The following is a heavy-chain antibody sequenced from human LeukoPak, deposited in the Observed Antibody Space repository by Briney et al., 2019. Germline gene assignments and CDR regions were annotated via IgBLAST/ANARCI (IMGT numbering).Heavy chain of an antibody. V-gene: IGHV3-30*03. J-gene: IGHJ4*02. CDR1: GFTFSSYG. CDR2: ISYDGSNK. D-gene: IGHD2-8*02. CDR3: SGGRMGMFDY. Sequence: PGGSLRLSCAASGFTFSSYGMHWVRQAPGKGLEWVAVISYDGSNKYYADSEKGRFTISRDNSKNTLYLQMNSLRAEDTAVYYCSGGRMGMFDYWGQGTLVTVSS.